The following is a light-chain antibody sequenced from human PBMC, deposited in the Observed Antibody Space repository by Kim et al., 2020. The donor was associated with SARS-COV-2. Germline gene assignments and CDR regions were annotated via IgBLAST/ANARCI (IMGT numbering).Light chain of an antibody. V-gene: IGKV3D-7*01. CDR3: QQDYNLLT. CDR2: GAS. CDR1: QSVSSSY. J-gene: IGKJ1*01. Sequence: PGERVTLSCRASQSVSSSYLTWYQQKPGQAPRLLIYGASTRATGIPARFSDSGSGTDFTLTISSLQPEDFAVYYCQQDYNLLTFGQGTKVDIK.